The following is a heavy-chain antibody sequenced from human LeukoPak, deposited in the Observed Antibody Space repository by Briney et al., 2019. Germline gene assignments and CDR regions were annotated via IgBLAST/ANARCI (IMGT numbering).Heavy chain of an antibody. Sequence: ASVTVSCKASGYTFTSYAMHWVRQAPGQRLEWMGWINAGNGNTKYSQRFQGRVTITRDTSASTAYMELSSLRSEDTAVYYCARAQYGYNHFDYWGQGTLVTVSS. CDR3: ARAQYGYNHFDY. J-gene: IGHJ4*02. CDR2: INAGNGNT. V-gene: IGHV1-3*01. D-gene: IGHD5-24*01. CDR1: GYTFTSYA.